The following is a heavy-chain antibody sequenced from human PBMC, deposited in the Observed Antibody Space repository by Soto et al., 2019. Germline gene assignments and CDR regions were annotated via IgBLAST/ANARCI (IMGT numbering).Heavy chain of an antibody. D-gene: IGHD4-17*01. CDR1: EFSFSAYG. J-gene: IGHJ6*03. CDR3: ARRKTVTTGHYYYYIDV. Sequence: QVQLVESGGGVVRPGRSLRLSCVASEFSFSAYGMHWVRLAPGKGLQWVAVISYDGNDKYYADSVKGRFTISRDDSKNTLYLQMNSLRREDTAIYYCARRKTVTTGHYYYYIDVWAKGPRSPSP. CDR2: ISYDGNDK. V-gene: IGHV3-30*03.